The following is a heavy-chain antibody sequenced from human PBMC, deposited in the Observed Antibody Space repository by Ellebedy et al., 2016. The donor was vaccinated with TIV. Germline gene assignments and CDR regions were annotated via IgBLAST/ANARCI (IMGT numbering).Heavy chain of an antibody. CDR3: ARHPPNKITFGGVIVGFDP. Sequence: GESLKISXKGSGYSFTSYWISWVRQMPGKGLEWMGRIDPSDSYTNYSPSFQGHVTISADKSISTAYLQWSSLKASDTAMYYCARHPPNKITFGGVIVGFDPWGQGTLVTVSS. J-gene: IGHJ5*02. D-gene: IGHD3-16*02. V-gene: IGHV5-10-1*01. CDR2: IDPSDSYT. CDR1: GYSFTSYW.